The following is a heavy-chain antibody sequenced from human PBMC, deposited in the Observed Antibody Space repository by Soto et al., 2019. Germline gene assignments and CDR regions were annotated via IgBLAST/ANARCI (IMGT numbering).Heavy chain of an antibody. CDR3: ARLGGVLRFLEWCPSNWFDP. V-gene: IGHV5-51*01. J-gene: IGHJ5*02. Sequence: GESLKISCKGSGYSFTSYWIGWVRQMPGKGLEWMGIIYPGDSDTRYSPSFQGQVTISADKSISTAYLQWSSLKASDTAMYYGARLGGVLRFLEWCPSNWFDPWGQGTLVTVYS. D-gene: IGHD3-3*01. CDR1: GYSFTSYW. CDR2: IYPGDSDT.